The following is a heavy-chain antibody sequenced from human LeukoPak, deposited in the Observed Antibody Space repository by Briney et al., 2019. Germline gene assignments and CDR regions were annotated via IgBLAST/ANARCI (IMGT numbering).Heavy chain of an antibody. CDR3: AKECRFD. CDR2: ISWNNGTI. V-gene: IGHV3-9*01. J-gene: IGHJ5*02. D-gene: IGHD2-8*01. Sequence: PGGSLRLSCAASGFTFDDDALRWVRQAPGKGLEWVSGISWNNGTIVSADSVKGRFIMSRDNAKKSLFVQMNSLGGDDTAMYYCAKECRFD. CDR1: GFTFDDDA.